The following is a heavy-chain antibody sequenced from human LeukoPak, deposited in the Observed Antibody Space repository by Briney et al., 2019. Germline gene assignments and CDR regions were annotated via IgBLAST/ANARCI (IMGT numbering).Heavy chain of an antibody. CDR3: ARDLYYYDSSGYYRGLDY. Sequence: PGGSLRLSCAASGFTFNTYRMSWVRQAPGKGREWVANIKNDGSEENYVDSVKGRFTISRDNAKGSLSLQMNSLRGEDTAVYYCARDLYYYDSSGYYRGLDYWGQGTLVTVSS. J-gene: IGHJ4*02. D-gene: IGHD3-22*01. V-gene: IGHV3-7*01. CDR2: IKNDGSEE. CDR1: GFTFNTYR.